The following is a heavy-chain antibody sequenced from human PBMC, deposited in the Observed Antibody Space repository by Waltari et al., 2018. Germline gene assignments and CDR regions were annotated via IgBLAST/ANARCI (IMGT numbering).Heavy chain of an antibody. J-gene: IGHJ4*02. V-gene: IGHV4-61*02. D-gene: IGHD3-22*01. Sequence: QVQLQESGPGLVKPSQTLSLTCTVSGGSISSGSYYWSWTRQPAGKGLEWIGRIYTSGSTNYNPSLKSRVTISVDTSKNQFSLKLSSVTAADTAVYYCAREYYYDSSEDYWGQGTLVTVSS. CDR1: GGSISSGSYY. CDR3: AREYYYDSSEDY. CDR2: IYTSGST.